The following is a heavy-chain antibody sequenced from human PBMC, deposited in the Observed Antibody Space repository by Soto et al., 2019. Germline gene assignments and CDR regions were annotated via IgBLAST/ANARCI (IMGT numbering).Heavy chain of an antibody. CDR1: GFTFSSFE. V-gene: IGHV3-48*03. CDR3: ARLKRFFASPTRGHYYYGMDV. CDR2: INTIGGSM. D-gene: IGHD3-3*01. Sequence: GWSLRLSCAASGFTFSSFEMTWVRQAPGKGLEWVAYINTIGGSMSYADSVKGRFTISRDNAKHSLYLQMNSLRAEDTAVYYCARLKRFFASPTRGHYYYGMDVWGQGTTVTVSS. J-gene: IGHJ6*02.